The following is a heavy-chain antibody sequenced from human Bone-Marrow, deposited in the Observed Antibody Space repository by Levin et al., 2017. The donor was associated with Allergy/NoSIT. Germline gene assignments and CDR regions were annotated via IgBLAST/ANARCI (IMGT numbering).Heavy chain of an antibody. D-gene: IGHD3-22*01. Sequence: GESLKISCVVSGFTFSRYVLHWVRQAPGKGLEWVAVISHDETSIIYADSVKGRFTISKDNSKSTLYLQMNTLRDEDTAMYYCATAGPTSGYADAFEIWGQGTMVTVSS. CDR1: GFTFSRYV. CDR3: ATAGPTSGYADAFEI. CDR2: ISHDETSI. J-gene: IGHJ3*02. V-gene: IGHV3-30*04.